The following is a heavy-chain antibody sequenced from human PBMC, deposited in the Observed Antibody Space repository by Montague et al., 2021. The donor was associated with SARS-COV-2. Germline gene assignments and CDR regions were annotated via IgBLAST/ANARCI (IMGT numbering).Heavy chain of an antibody. CDR3: VRGPAVKSYYDFWSGPKWFDP. CDR2: INHRGTT. D-gene: IGHD3-3*01. Sequence: SETLSLTCTVPGGSLSGYYWSWIRQPPGKGLEWIGEINHRGTTNDNPSLKSRVALSLDTSRNQFSLNLNSVTAADTAVYYCVRGPAVKSYYDFWSGPKWFDPWGQGNLVTVSS. J-gene: IGHJ5*02. CDR1: GGSLSGYY. V-gene: IGHV4-34*01.